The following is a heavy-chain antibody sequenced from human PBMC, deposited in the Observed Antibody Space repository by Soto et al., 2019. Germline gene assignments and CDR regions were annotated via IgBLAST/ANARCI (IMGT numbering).Heavy chain of an antibody. Sequence: QVQLQESGPGLVKPSQTLSLTCTVSGGPISSGGYYWSWIRQHPGKGLEWIGYIYYSGSTYYNPSRTSRSTISVDTSKNPFSLKLSSVTAADTAVYSCARAYASGYMDVWGQGTTVTVSS. CDR3: ARAYASGYMDV. V-gene: IGHV4-31*03. J-gene: IGHJ6*02. CDR2: IYYSGST. CDR1: GGPISSGGYY. D-gene: IGHD3-10*01.